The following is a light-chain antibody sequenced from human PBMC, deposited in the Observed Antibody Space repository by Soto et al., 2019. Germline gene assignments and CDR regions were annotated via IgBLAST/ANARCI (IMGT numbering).Light chain of an antibody. CDR2: GNS. Sequence: QSVLTQPPSVSGAPGQRVTISCTGSSSNIGAGYDVHWYQQLPGTAPKLLIYGNSNRPSGGPDRYSGSKSGTSASLAITGLQAEDEADYYRQSYASRLRGAVFGGGTQLTVL. V-gene: IGLV1-40*01. CDR3: QSYASRLRGAV. CDR1: SSNIGAGYD. J-gene: IGLJ7*01.